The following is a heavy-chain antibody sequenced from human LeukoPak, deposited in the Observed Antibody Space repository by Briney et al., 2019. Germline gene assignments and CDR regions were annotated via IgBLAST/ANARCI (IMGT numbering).Heavy chain of an antibody. V-gene: IGHV3-23*01. CDR2: ISGSGGST. CDR3: AKSGRFGENYFDY. J-gene: IGHJ4*02. Sequence: GGSLRLSCAASGFTFSSYAMSWVRQAPGKGLEWVSAISGSGGSTYYADSVKGRFTISRDNSMNTLYLQMNSLRAEDTAVYYCAKSGRFGENYFDYWGQGTLVTVSS. CDR1: GFTFSSYA. D-gene: IGHD3-10*01.